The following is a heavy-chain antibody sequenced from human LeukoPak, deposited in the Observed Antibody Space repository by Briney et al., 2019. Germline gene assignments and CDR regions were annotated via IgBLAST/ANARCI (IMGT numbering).Heavy chain of an antibody. CDR1: GFTFSSYW. D-gene: IGHD3-22*01. CDR3: ARSDYYDSSGNFYFDY. Sequence: GGSLRLSCTVSGFTFSSYWMSWVRQAPGKGLEWVADINQGGSEKNYVDSVKGRFTISRDNAKNSLYLQMNSLRAEDTAVYYCARSDYYDSSGNFYFDYWGQGTLVTVSS. J-gene: IGHJ4*02. V-gene: IGHV3-7*01. CDR2: INQGGSEK.